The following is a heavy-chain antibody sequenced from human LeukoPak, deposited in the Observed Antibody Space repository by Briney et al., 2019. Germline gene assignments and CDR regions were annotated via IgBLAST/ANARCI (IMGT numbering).Heavy chain of an antibody. CDR1: GFTFSSYA. D-gene: IGHD2-8*01. J-gene: IGHJ6*02. CDR2: ISYDGSNK. Sequence: GGSLRLSCAASGFTFSSYAMHWVRQAPGKGLEWVAVISYDGSNKYYADSVKGRFTISRDDSKNTLYLQMNSLRAEDTAVYYCARDSEMVYAFYYYGMDVWGQGTTVTVSS. CDR3: ARDSEMVYAFYYYGMDV. V-gene: IGHV3-30-3*01.